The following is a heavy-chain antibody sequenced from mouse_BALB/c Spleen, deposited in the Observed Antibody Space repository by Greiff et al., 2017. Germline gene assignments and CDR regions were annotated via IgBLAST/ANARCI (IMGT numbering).Heavy chain of an antibody. D-gene: IGHD1-2*01. J-gene: IGHJ3*01. V-gene: IGHV8-8*01. CDR1: GFSLSTSGMG. Sequence: QATLKESGPGILQPSQTLSLTCSFSGFSLSTSGMGVGWIRQPSGKGLEWLAHIWWDDDKYYNTALKSGLTISKDTSKNQVFLKIASVDTADTATYYCARIIHYYGYEVPWFAYWGQGTLVTVSA. CDR2: IWWDDDK. CDR3: ARIIHYYGYEVPWFAY.